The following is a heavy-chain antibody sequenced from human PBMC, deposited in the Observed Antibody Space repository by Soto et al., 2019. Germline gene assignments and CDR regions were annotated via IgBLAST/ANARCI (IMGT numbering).Heavy chain of an antibody. Sequence: ETLSLTCTVSGGSISSYYWSWIRQPPGKGLEWIGYIYYSGSTNYNPSLKSRVTISVDTSKNQFSLKLSSVTAADTAVYYCARVDSSSPQFYYYYGMDVWGQGTTVTVSS. CDR3: ARVDSSSPQFYYYYGMDV. CDR1: GGSISSYY. J-gene: IGHJ6*02. CDR2: IYYSGST. D-gene: IGHD6-6*01. V-gene: IGHV4-59*01.